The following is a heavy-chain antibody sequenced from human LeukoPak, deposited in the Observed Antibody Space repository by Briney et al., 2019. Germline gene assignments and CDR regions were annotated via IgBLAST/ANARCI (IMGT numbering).Heavy chain of an antibody. V-gene: IGHV1-2*02. J-gene: IGHJ6*02. Sequence: ASVKVSCKASGYTFTGYYMHWVRQAPGQGLEWMGWINPNSGGTNYAQKFQGRVTMTRDTSISTAYMELSRLRSDDTAVYYCARDQAIVRGSLSGMDVWGQGTTVTVSS. D-gene: IGHD3-10*01. CDR2: INPNSGGT. CDR1: GYTFTGYY. CDR3: ARDQAIVRGSLSGMDV.